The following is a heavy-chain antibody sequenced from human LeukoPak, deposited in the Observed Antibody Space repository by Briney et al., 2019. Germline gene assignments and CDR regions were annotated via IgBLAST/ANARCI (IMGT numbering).Heavy chain of an antibody. CDR2: INSDGSST. Sequence: GGSLRLSCAASGFTFSSYWMHWVRQAPGKGLVWVSRINSDGSSTNYADSVKGRFTISRDNAKNTLYLQMNSLRAEDTAVYYCATTTGYSRQPNDYWGQGTLVTVSS. V-gene: IGHV3-74*01. CDR1: GFTFSSYW. D-gene: IGHD6-13*01. CDR3: ATTTGYSRQPNDY. J-gene: IGHJ4*02.